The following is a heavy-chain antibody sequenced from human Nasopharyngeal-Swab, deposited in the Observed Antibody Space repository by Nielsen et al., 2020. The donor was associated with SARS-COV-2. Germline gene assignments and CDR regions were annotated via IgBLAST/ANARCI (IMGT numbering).Heavy chain of an antibody. V-gene: IGHV1-69*02. D-gene: IGHD6-19*01. CDR2: IILILGIA. Sequence: WVRQAPGQGLEWMGRIILILGIANYAQKFQGRVTITADKSTSTAYMELSSLRSEDTAVYYCARRKMAVAGTWWFDPWGQGTLVTVSS. J-gene: IGHJ5*02. CDR3: ARRKMAVAGTWWFDP.